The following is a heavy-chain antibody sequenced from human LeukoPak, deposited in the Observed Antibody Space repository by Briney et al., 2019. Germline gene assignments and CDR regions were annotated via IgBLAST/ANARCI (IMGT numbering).Heavy chain of an antibody. CDR2: INHSGST. Sequence: SETLSLTCAVSGGSISGYYWSWIRQPPGKGLEWIGEINHSGSTNYNPSLKSRVTISVDTSKNQFSLKLSSVTAADTAVYYCARRADSSSLVYWGQGTLVTVSS. CDR1: GGSISGYY. D-gene: IGHD6-13*01. V-gene: IGHV4-34*01. CDR3: ARRADSSSLVY. J-gene: IGHJ4*02.